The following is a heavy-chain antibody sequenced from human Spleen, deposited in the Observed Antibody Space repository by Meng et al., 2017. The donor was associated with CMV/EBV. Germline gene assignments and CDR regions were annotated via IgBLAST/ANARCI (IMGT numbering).Heavy chain of an antibody. CDR2: ISGYNGQT. D-gene: IGHD4-17*01. J-gene: IGHJ4*02. Sequence: ASVKVSCKTSGYPFISYGISWVRQAPGKGLEWMGWISGYNGQTNYAQSFQGRLTLTTDTSTSTAYMELRNLRSDDTAVYFCARVVGDYLCYFDYWGQGTLVTVSS. CDR3: ARVVGDYLCYFDY. CDR1: GYPFISYG. V-gene: IGHV1-18*01.